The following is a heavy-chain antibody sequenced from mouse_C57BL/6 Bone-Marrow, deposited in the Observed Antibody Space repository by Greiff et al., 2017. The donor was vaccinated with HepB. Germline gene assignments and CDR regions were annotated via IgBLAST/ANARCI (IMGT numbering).Heavy chain of an antibody. CDR1: GYTFTSYG. D-gene: IGHD2-1*01. CDR3: AMIYYGNSAWFAY. J-gene: IGHJ3*01. V-gene: IGHV1-81*01. Sequence: QVQLQQSGAELARPGASVKLSCKASGYTFTSYGISWVKQRTGQGLEWIGEIYPRSGNTYYNEKFKGKATLTAEKSSSTAYMELRSLTSEDSAVYFCAMIYYGNSAWFAYWGQGTLVTVSA. CDR2: IYPRSGNT.